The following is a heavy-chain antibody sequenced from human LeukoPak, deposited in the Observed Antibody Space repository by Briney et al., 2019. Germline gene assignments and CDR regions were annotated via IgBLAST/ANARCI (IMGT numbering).Heavy chain of an antibody. CDR2: ISHSGST. V-gene: IGHV4-34*01. Sequence: SETLSLTCAVDGGSFSGYYWSWIRQPPGKGLEWIWEISHSGSTNYNPSLKSRVITSADTSKKQFSLKLDSVTAADTAVYYCARGSRGFDPWGQGTLVTVSS. CDR3: ARGSRGFDP. J-gene: IGHJ5*02. CDR1: GGSFSGYY.